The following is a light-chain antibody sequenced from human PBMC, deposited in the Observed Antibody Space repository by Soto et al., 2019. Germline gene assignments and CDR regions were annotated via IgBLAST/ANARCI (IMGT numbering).Light chain of an antibody. J-gene: IGKJ2*01. CDR1: QSISRW. V-gene: IGKV1-5*03. Sequence: DIPLTQSPSTLSASVGDRVTITCRASQSISRWLAWYQQKPGTAPKLLIYGASTLQSGVPTRFSGKRSGTEFTLSVSSLQPDDFATYYCQQYNDSFSYTFGQGTKLEIK. CDR2: GAS. CDR3: QQYNDSFSYT.